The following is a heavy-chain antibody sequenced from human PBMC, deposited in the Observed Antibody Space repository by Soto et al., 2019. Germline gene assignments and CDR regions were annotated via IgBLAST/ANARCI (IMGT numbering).Heavy chain of an antibody. CDR3: ARVKGYSYGYSNYFDY. Sequence: GASVKVSCKASGYTFTSYAMHWVRQAPGQRLEWMGWINAGNGNTKYSQKFQGGVTITRDTSASTAYMEPSSLRSEDTAVYYCARVKGYSYGYSNYFDYWGQGTLVTVSS. J-gene: IGHJ4*02. V-gene: IGHV1-3*01. CDR1: GYTFTSYA. CDR2: INAGNGNT. D-gene: IGHD5-18*01.